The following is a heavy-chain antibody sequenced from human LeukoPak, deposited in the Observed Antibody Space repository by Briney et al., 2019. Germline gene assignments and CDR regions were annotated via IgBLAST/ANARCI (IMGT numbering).Heavy chain of an antibody. D-gene: IGHD2-21*02. V-gene: IGHV3-48*02. CDR2: ISSSSSTI. CDR3: ARAKNPYCSGDCRWFDP. CDR1: GFTFSSYS. Sequence: GGSLRLSCAASGFTFSSYSMNWVRHAPGPGLEWVSYISSSSSTIHYADSVKGRFTISRDNAKNSLYLQMNSLRDEDTAVYYCARAKNPYCSGDCRWFDPWGQGTLVTVSS. J-gene: IGHJ5*02.